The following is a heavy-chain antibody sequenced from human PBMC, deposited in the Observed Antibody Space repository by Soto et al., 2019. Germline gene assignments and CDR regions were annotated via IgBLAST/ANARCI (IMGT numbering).Heavy chain of an antibody. J-gene: IGHJ1*01. CDR1: GFTVSSNY. CDR2: IYSGGST. CDR3: ARDHDYGDYPEYFQH. D-gene: IGHD4-17*01. Sequence: EVQLVESGGGLIQPGGSLRLSCAASGFTVSSNYMSWVRQAPGKGLEWVSVIYSGGSTYYADSEKGRFTISRDNSKNTLYLQMNSLRAEDTAVYYCARDHDYGDYPEYFQHWGQGTLVTVSS. V-gene: IGHV3-53*01.